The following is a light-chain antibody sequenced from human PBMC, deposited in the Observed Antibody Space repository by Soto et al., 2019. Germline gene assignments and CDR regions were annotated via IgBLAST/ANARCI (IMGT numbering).Light chain of an antibody. CDR1: QSVNSY. V-gene: IGKV1-39*01. CDR3: QQSYTIPWT. Sequence: DIQMTQSPPSLSASVGGRVTITCRASQSVNSYLNWYQKKPGDAPKLLIYAASSLQSGVPSRFSGSGSGADFTLTISSLQPEDSATYYCQQSYTIPWTFGQGTKVAIK. CDR2: AAS. J-gene: IGKJ1*01.